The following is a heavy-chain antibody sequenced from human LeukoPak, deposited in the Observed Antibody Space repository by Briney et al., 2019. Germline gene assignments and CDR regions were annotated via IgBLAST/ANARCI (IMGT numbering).Heavy chain of an antibody. J-gene: IGHJ6*03. D-gene: IGHD4-17*01. CDR3: AKDMTTVTTSYYYYYYVDV. CDR2: IRYDGSDK. Sequence: PGGSLRLSCAASGFTFSSYGMHWVRQAPGKGLEWVAFIRYDGSDKYYADSVKGRFTISRDNSKNTLYLQMNSLRAEDTAVYYCAKDMTTVTTSYYYYYYVDVWGKGTTVTVPS. CDR1: GFTFSSYG. V-gene: IGHV3-30*02.